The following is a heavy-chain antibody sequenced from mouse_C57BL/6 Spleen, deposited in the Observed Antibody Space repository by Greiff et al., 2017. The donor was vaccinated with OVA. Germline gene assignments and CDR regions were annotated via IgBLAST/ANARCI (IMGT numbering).Heavy chain of an antibody. J-gene: IGHJ3*01. Sequence: EVQLQQSGPELVKPGASVKISCKASGYTFTDYYMNWVKQSHGKSLEWIGDINPNNGGTSYNQKFKGKVTLTVDRSSSTAYMELRRLTSEDSAVYYCARENGSSFAYWGQGTLVTVSA. CDR2: INPNNGGT. CDR3: ARENGSSFAY. CDR1: GYTFTDYY. D-gene: IGHD1-1*01. V-gene: IGHV1-26*01.